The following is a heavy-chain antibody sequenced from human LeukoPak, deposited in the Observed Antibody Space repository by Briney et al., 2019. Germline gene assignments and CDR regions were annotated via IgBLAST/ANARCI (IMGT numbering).Heavy chain of an antibody. V-gene: IGHV4-38-2*02. CDR1: GYSISSGYY. D-gene: IGHD5-18*01. CDR3: ARDVPWIQLWSIHYFDY. CDR2: IYHSGST. Sequence: SETLSLTCTVSGYSISSGYYWGWIRQPPGKGLEWIGSIYHSGSTYYNPSLKSRVTISVDTSKNQFSLKLSSVTAADTAVYYCARDVPWIQLWSIHYFDYWGQGTLVTVSS. J-gene: IGHJ4*02.